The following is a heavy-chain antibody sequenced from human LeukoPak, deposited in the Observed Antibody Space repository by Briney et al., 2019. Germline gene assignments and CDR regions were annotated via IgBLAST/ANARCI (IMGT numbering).Heavy chain of an antibody. V-gene: IGHV4-59*12. J-gene: IGHJ4*02. Sequence: SETLSLTCTVSGGSISSYYWSWIRQPPGKGLEWIGYIYYSGSTNYNPSLKSRVTISVDTSKNQFSLKLSSVTAADTAVYYCARDPLYGPGDYWGQGTLVTVSS. D-gene: IGHD2/OR15-2a*01. CDR3: ARDPLYGPGDY. CDR2: IYYSGST. CDR1: GGSISSYY.